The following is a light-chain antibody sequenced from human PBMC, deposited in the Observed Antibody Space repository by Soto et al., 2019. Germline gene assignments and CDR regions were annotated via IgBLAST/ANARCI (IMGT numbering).Light chain of an antibody. Sequence: QSALTQPASVSGSPGQSITISCTGTSSDVGGYNYVSWYQQHPGKAPKLMIYDVSNRPSGVSNRFSGSKSGNTASLTISGLHAEDEADYYCTSYTSSSPSFGTGTKLTVL. V-gene: IGLV2-14*01. J-gene: IGLJ1*01. CDR2: DVS. CDR3: TSYTSSSPS. CDR1: SSDVGGYNY.